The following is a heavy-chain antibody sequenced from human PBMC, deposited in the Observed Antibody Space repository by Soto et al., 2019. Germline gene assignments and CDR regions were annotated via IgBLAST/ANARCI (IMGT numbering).Heavy chain of an antibody. J-gene: IGHJ3*02. V-gene: IGHV4-39*01. CDR3: AILVRSSYAFDI. Sequence: SETLSLTCTVSGGSISSSSYYWGWIRQPPGKGLEWIGSIYYSGSTYYNPSLKSRVTISVDTSKNQFSLKLSSVTAADTAVYYCAILVRSSYAFDIWGQGTMVTVSS. D-gene: IGHD3-10*01. CDR1: GGSISSSSYY. CDR2: IYYSGST.